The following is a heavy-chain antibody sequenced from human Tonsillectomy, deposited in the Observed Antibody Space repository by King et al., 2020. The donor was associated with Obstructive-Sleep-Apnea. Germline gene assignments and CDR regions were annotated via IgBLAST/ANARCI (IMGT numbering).Heavy chain of an antibody. D-gene: IGHD6-19*01. V-gene: IGHV4-39*07. CDR3: ARVPYITGWSGWFDP. J-gene: IGHJ5*02. CDR1: GGSISSSSYY. CDR2: NYYSGST. Sequence: QLQESGPGLVKPSETLSLTCTVSGGSISSSSYYWGWIRQPPGKGLEWIGSNYYSGSTNYNPSHKSGVNMSIDTSKNQFSLKMSSVTAADTAVYYCARVPYITGWSGWFDPWGQGTLVTVSS.